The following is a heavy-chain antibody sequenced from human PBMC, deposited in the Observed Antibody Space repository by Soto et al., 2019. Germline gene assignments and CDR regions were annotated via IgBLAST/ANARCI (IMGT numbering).Heavy chain of an antibody. D-gene: IGHD2-21*01. CDR1: GFSFSDSY. CDR3: ARGGGGGLFDP. J-gene: IGHJ5*02. Sequence: GGSLRLYCETSGFSFSDSYISWIRQAPGKGLEWISYISPRSTFRDYAESVKGRFTISRDSVKNSLYLQMNNLTAGDTGVYYCARGGGGGLFDPWGQGSLVTVSS. V-gene: IGHV3-11*06. CDR2: ISPRSTFR.